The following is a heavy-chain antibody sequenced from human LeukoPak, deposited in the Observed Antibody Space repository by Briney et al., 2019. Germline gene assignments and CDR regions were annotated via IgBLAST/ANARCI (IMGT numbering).Heavy chain of an antibody. CDR2: ISGSGGST. V-gene: IGHV3-23*01. Sequence: GGSLRLSCAASGFTFSSYAMSWVRQAPGKGLEWVSAISGSGGSTYYADSVKGRFTISRDNSKNTLYLQMNSLRAEDTALYYCEKDITRYSSGCDYWGQGNLVTVSS. J-gene: IGHJ4*02. D-gene: IGHD6-19*01. CDR1: GFTFSSYA. CDR3: EKDITRYSSGCDY.